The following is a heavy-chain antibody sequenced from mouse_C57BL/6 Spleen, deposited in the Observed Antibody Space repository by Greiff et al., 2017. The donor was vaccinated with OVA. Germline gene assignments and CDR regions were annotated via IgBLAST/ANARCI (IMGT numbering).Heavy chain of an antibody. CDR3: ERSEYDYDEFAY. D-gene: IGHD2-4*01. V-gene: IGHV1-64*01. Sequence: QVQLQQPGAELVKPGASVKLSCKASGYTFTSYWMHWVKQRPGQGLEWIGMIHPNSGSTNYNEKFKSKATLTVDKSSSTAYMQLSSLTSADSAVYCCERSEYDYDEFAYWGQGTLVTVSA. CDR1: GYTFTSYW. CDR2: IHPNSGST. J-gene: IGHJ3*01.